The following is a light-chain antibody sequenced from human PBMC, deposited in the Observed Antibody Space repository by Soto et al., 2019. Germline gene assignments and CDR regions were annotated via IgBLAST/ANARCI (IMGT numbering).Light chain of an antibody. CDR3: QSYDSSLSGRVV. CDR2: GNS. Sequence: QSVLTKPPSVSGAPGQRVTISCTGSSSNIGAGYDVHWYQQLPGTAPKLLIYGNSNRPSGVPDRFSGSKSGTSASLAITGLQAEDEADDYCQSYDSSLSGRVVFGGGTKLTVL. CDR1: SSNIGAGYD. V-gene: IGLV1-40*01. J-gene: IGLJ2*01.